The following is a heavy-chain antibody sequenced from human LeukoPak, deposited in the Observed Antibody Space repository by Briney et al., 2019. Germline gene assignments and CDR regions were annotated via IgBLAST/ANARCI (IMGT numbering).Heavy chain of an antibody. CDR1: GGTFSSYA. J-gene: IGHJ4*02. CDR3: VRGDPMTYCFDY. V-gene: IGHV1-69*13. CDR2: IIPIFGTA. Sequence: ASVKVSCKASGGTFSSYAISWVRQAPGQGLEWMGGIIPIFGTANYAQKFQGRVTITADESTSTAYMELSSLRSEDTAVYYCVRGDPMTYCFDYWGQGTLVTVSS.